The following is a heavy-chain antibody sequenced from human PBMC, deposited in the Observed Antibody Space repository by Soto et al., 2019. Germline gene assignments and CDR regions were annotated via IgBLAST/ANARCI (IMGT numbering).Heavy chain of an antibody. D-gene: IGHD6-19*01. Sequence: QVQLPESGPGLVKPSETLSLTCTVSGGSISGYYWSWIRQPPGKGLEWIGYIYYSTNYNPSLKSRVTISIDASKNQLSLKLTSVTAADTAVYYCARTSPVAGGFDYWGQGTLVTVSS. CDR1: GGSISGYY. V-gene: IGHV4-59*01. J-gene: IGHJ5*01. CDR3: ARTSPVAGGFDY. CDR2: IYYST.